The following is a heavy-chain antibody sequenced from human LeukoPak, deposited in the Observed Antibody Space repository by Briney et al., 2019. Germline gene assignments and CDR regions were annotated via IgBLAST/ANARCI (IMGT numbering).Heavy chain of an antibody. D-gene: IGHD2-2*01. CDR2: INHSGST. Sequence: SETLSLTCAVYGGSFSGYYWSWIRLPPGKGLERIGEINHSGSTNYNPSLKSRVTISVDTSKNQFSLKLSSVTAADTAVYYCARINGAVVPAADNEPEVNTPYYYYYYGMDVWGQGTTVTVSS. J-gene: IGHJ6*02. CDR1: GGSFSGYY. CDR3: ARINGAVVPAADNEPEVNTPYYYYYYGMDV. V-gene: IGHV4-34*01.